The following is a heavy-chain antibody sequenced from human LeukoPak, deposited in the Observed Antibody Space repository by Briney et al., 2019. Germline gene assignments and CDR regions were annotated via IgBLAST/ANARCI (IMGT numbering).Heavy chain of an antibody. J-gene: IGHJ4*02. CDR2: IYYSGST. CDR1: GGSISSGDYY. CDR3: ARGGLLDFWSGSLDY. V-gene: IGHV4-30-4*08. Sequence: SETLSLTCTVSGGSISSGDYYSRWIRQPPGKCLEWIGYIYYSGSTYYNPSLKSRVTISVDTSKKQFSLKLSSVTAADTAVYYCARGGLLDFWSGSLDYWGQGTLVTVSS. D-gene: IGHD3-3*01.